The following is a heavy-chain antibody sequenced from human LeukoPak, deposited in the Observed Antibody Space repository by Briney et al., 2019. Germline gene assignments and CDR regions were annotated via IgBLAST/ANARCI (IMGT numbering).Heavy chain of an antibody. J-gene: IGHJ4*02. D-gene: IGHD6-13*01. V-gene: IGHV3-23*01. CDR1: GFTFSSYA. Sequence: GGSLRLSCAASGFTFSSYAMSWVRQAPGKGLEWVSGISGSGGRTYYADSVKGRFTISRDNSKNTLYLQMNSLRAEDTAVYYCAKDSSALGGYNSLHYWGQGTLVTVSS. CDR3: AKDSSALGGYNSLHY. CDR2: ISGSGGRT.